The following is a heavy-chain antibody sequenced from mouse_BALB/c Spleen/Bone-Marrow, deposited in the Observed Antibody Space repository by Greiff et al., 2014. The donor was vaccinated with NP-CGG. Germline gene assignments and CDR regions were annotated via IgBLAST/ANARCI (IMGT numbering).Heavy chain of an antibody. CDR2: IDPHYGGT. CDR3: ASYGNSFDY. J-gene: IGHJ3*01. CDR1: GYSFTGYN. Sequence: EVQLQQSGPELEKPGASVKISCKASGYSFTGYNMNWVKQSNGKSLEWIGNIDPHYGGTSYNQKFKDKATLTVDKSSNTAYMQLKSLTSEYSAIYYCASYGNSFDYWGQGTLVTVSA. V-gene: IGHV1-39*01. D-gene: IGHD2-1*01.